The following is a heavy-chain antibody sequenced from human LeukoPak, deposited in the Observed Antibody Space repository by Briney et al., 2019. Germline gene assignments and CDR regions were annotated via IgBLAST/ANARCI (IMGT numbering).Heavy chain of an antibody. CDR3: AKDLRLRFLEADY. V-gene: IGHV3-23*01. J-gene: IGHJ4*02. D-gene: IGHD5-12*01. Sequence: GGSLRLSCAASGLTFSSYAMSWVHQAPGKGLEWVSAISGSGGSTYHADSVKGRFTISRDNSKNALYLQMNSLRAEDTAVYYCAKDLRLRFLEADYWGQGTLVTVSS. CDR1: GLTFSSYA. CDR2: ISGSGGST.